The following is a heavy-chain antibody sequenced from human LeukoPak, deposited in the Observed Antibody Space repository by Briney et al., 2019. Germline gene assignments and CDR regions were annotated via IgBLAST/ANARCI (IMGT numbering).Heavy chain of an antibody. V-gene: IGHV3-7*01. J-gene: IGHJ4*02. Sequence: GGSLRLSCAASGFTFSSYWMSWVRQAPGKGLEWVANIKQDGSEKYYVDSVKGRFTISRDNAKNSLYLQMNSLRAEDTAVYYCARGIRGVVPYYFDYWGQGTLVTVSS. D-gene: IGHD3-10*01. CDR2: IKQDGSEK. CDR3: ARGIRGVVPYYFDY. CDR1: GFTFSSYW.